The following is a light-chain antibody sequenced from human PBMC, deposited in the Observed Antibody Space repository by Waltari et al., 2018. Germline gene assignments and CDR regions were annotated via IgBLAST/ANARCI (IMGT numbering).Light chain of an antibody. V-gene: IGKV3-20*01. J-gene: IGKJ1*01. Sequence: PGESATLSCRASQYSRNSLAWYQQKPGQPPRPLIFCASTRSIRIPVRFSGRGAGNDFTLNINRVEAGDFGMYYCTENWSTLPWTFGPGTKVEIK. CDR3: TENWSTLPWT. CDR2: CAS. CDR1: QYSRNS.